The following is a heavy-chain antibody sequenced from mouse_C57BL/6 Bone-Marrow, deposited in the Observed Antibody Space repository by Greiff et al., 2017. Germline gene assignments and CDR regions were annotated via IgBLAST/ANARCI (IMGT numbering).Heavy chain of an antibody. D-gene: IGHD2-1*01. CDR2: IDPNSGGT. CDR1: GYTFTSYW. V-gene: IGHV1-72*01. Sequence: QVQLQQPGAELVKPGASVKLSCKASGYTFTSYWMHWVKQRPGRGLEWIGRIDPNSGGTKYNEKFKSKATLTVDKPSSTAYMQLSILTSEDSAVYYCAIPDGNYVGVWFAYWGQGTLVTVSA. CDR3: AIPDGNYVGVWFAY. J-gene: IGHJ3*01.